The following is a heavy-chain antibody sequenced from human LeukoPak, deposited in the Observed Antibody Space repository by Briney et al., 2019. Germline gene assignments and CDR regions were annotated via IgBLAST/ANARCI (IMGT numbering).Heavy chain of an antibody. D-gene: IGHD6-19*01. CDR1: GFTFSSYS. CDR3: ATYSSGWYYFDY. CDR2: ISGSGGST. Sequence: GGSLRLSCAASGFTFSSYSMSWVRQAPGKGLEWVSAISGSGGSTYYADSVKGRFTISRDNSKNTLYLQMNSLRAEDTAVYYCATYSSGWYYFDYWGQGTLVTVSS. J-gene: IGHJ4*02. V-gene: IGHV3-23*01.